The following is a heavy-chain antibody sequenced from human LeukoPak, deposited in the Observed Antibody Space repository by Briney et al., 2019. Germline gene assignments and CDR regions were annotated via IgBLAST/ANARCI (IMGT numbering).Heavy chain of an antibody. CDR2: ISGTGYNT. CDR1: GFTFRNCA. J-gene: IGHJ3*02. V-gene: IGHV3-23*01. Sequence: TGGSLRLSCAASGFTFRNCAMSWVRQAPGKGLEWVSGISGTGYNTYYADSVKGRFTISRDNSKNTLYLQMNSLGAEDTAVYYCAKDLYPSYDILTGYYGGAFDIWGQGTMVTVSS. CDR3: AKDLYPSYDILTGYYGGAFDI. D-gene: IGHD3-9*01.